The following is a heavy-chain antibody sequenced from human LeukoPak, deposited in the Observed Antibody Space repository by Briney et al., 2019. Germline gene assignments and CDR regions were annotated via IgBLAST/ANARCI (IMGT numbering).Heavy chain of an antibody. Sequence: TGGSLRLSCVASGFTFSNYWMNWVRQAPGKGLEWVANIKPDGGEQYYVDSVKGRFTISRDNAENSLYLRLSSLRAEDTAVYYCAREQRTLDYWGQGILVTVSS. D-gene: IGHD1-14*01. CDR3: AREQRTLDY. V-gene: IGHV3-7*03. J-gene: IGHJ4*02. CDR1: GFTFSNYW. CDR2: IKPDGGEQ.